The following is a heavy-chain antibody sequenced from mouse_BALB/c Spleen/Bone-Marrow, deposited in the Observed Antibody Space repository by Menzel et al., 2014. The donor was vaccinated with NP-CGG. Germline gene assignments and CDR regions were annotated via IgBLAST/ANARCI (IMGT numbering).Heavy chain of an antibody. J-gene: IGHJ2*01. D-gene: IGHD4-1*01. CDR1: GYTFTSYW. Sequence: VQLQQSGAELAKPGASVKMSCKASGYTFTSYWMHWVKQRPGQGLEWIGYINPSTGYTEYNQKFKDKATLTADKSSSTAYMQLSSLTSEDSAAYYCARSRTGTYFDYWGQGTTLTVSS. V-gene: IGHV1-7*01. CDR2: INPSTGYT. CDR3: ARSRTGTYFDY.